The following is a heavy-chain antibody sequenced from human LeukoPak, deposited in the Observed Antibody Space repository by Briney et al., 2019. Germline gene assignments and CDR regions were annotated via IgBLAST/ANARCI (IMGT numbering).Heavy chain of an antibody. CDR2: ISSSGGTI. D-gene: IGHD2-2*01. Sequence: GGSLRPSCAASGFSLSDYYMSWIRQAPGKGLEWVSFISSSGGTIYYADSVKGRFTISRDNAKNSLYLQMNSLRAEDTAVYYCARGTRIKLVVVPAARRNYYFDLWGRGTLVTVSS. V-gene: IGHV3-11*01. CDR1: GFSLSDYY. CDR3: ARGTRIKLVVVPAARRNYYFDL. J-gene: IGHJ2*01.